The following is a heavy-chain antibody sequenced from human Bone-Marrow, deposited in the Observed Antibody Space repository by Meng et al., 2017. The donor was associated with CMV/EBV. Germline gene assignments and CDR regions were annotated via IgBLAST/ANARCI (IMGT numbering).Heavy chain of an antibody. Sequence: GGSLRLSCVASGFTFNSYGMHWVRQAPGKGLEWVSGISWHSGSIGYADSVKGRFTISRDNAKNSLYLQMNSLRAEDTALYYCALSLGSGSSFGMDVRGQGTTVTVSS. CDR3: ALSLGSGSSFGMDV. CDR1: GFTFNSYG. CDR2: ISWHSGSI. D-gene: IGHD3-10*01. J-gene: IGHJ6*02. V-gene: IGHV3-9*01.